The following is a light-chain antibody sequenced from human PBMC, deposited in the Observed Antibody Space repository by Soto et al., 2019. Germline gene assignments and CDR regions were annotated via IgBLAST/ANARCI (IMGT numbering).Light chain of an antibody. CDR2: GAS. J-gene: IGKJ2*01. V-gene: IGKV3-20*01. CDR1: QSVSSSY. Sequence: EIVLTQSPGTLSLSPGERATLSCGASQSVSSSYLAWYQQKPGQAPRLLIYGASSRANGIPDRFSGSGSGTDFTLTISRLEPEDFAVYYCQQYNTSPPYTFGQGTKLEIK. CDR3: QQYNTSPPYT.